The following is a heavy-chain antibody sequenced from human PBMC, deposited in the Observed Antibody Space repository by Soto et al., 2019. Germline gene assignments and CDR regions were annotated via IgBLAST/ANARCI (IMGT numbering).Heavy chain of an antibody. J-gene: IGHJ3*02. D-gene: IGHD3-22*01. CDR1: GFTFSSYW. Sequence: EVQLVDSGGGLVQPGGSLRLSCEASGFTFSSYWMHWVRQGPGKELVWVSRISSDGRSTNYADSVKRRFTSSRDKAKTALYLQMNILTAEDTAVYYCARCWYYYDRSSYFSGDAFDIWGHGTMVPVSS. CDR2: ISSDGRST. V-gene: IGHV3-74*01. CDR3: ARCWYYYDRSSYFSGDAFDI.